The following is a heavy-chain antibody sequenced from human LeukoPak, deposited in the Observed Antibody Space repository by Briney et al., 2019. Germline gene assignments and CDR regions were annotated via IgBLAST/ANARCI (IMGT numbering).Heavy chain of an antibody. Sequence: SETLSLTCAVYGGSFSGYYWSWIRQPPGKGLEWIGEINHSGSTNYNPSLKSRVTISVDTSKNQFSLKLSSVTAADTAVYYCARDFLDYYDSSGYDAFDIWGQGTMVTVSS. CDR3: ARDFLDYYDSSGYDAFDI. CDR2: INHSGST. D-gene: IGHD3-22*01. CDR1: GGSFSGYY. V-gene: IGHV4-34*01. J-gene: IGHJ3*02.